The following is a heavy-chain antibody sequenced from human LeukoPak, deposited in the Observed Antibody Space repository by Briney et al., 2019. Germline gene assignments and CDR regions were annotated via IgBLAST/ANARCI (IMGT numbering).Heavy chain of an antibody. CDR2: MNIDGSEK. D-gene: IGHD2-21*01. V-gene: IGHV3-7*01. CDR3: ARYCGGDCYGMDV. Sequence: GGSLRLSCAASGFTFSSYWMGWVRQAPGKRLEWVANMNIDGSEKYYADSVKGRFTISRDNARNSVYLQMNSLRVEDTAVYYCARYCGGDCYGMDVWGQGTTVTVSS. CDR1: GFTFSSYW. J-gene: IGHJ6*02.